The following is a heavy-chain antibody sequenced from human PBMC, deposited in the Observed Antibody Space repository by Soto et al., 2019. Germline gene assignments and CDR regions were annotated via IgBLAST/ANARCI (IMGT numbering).Heavy chain of an antibody. D-gene: IGHD3-22*01. CDR3: ATGRIVVVGSRAYYGMDV. J-gene: IGHJ6*02. CDR2: IIPVFGIV. CDR1: GGTLSNSA. Sequence: QLQLAQSGADVKKAGSSVKVSCKASGGTLSNSAFSWVRQAPGQGLEWMGGIIPVFGIVNYAQKFQDRVTITADDSTSTAYMELRGLRSEDTAVYFCATGRIVVVGSRAYYGMDVWGQGTTVTV. V-gene: IGHV1-69*19.